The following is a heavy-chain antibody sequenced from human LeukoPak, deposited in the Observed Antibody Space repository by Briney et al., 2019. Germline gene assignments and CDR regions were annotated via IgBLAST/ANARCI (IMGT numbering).Heavy chain of an antibody. V-gene: IGHV4-59*01. J-gene: IGHJ6*03. Sequence: SETLSLTCTVSDGSISSYYWSWIRQPPGKGLEWIGYIYYSGSTNYNPSLKSRVTISVDTSKNQFSLKLSSVTAADTAVYYCARGPYYYYYYMDVWGKGTTVTVSS. CDR1: DGSISSYY. CDR2: IYYSGST. CDR3: ARGPYYYYYYMDV.